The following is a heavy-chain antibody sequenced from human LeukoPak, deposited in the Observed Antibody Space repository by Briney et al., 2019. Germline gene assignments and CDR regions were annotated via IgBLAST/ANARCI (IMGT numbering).Heavy chain of an antibody. J-gene: IGHJ3*02. Sequence: PGRSLRLSCAASGFIFSSYGMHWVRQAPGKGLEWVALIWYDGSKKDYADSVKGRFTISRDNSKNTPNLQMNRLRAEDTAVYYCATMTTVTMDDAFDMWGQGTMVTVSS. CDR2: IWYDGSKK. D-gene: IGHD4-17*01. V-gene: IGHV3-33*01. CDR1: GFIFSSYG. CDR3: ATMTTVTMDDAFDM.